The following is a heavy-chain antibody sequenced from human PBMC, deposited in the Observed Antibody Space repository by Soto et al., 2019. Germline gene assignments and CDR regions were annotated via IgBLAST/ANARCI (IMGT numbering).Heavy chain of an antibody. CDR3: SGVPAAMGYYYGMDV. V-gene: IGHV4-39*01. Sequence: SETLSLTCTVSGGSISSSSYYWGWIRQPPGKGLEWIGSIYYSGSTYYNPSLKSRVTISVDTSKNQFSLKLSSVTAADTAVYYCSGVPAAMGYYYGMDVWGQGTTVTVS. D-gene: IGHD2-2*01. J-gene: IGHJ6*02. CDR1: GGSISSSSYY. CDR2: IYYSGST.